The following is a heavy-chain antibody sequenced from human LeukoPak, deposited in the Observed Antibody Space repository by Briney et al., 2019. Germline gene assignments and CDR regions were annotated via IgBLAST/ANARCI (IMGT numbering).Heavy chain of an antibody. J-gene: IGHJ3*02. CDR3: ARGKDDAFDI. V-gene: IGHV3-53*01. CDR2: IYSGGST. Sequence: GGSLRLSCAASGFTVSSNYMSWVRQAPGKGLEWVSVIYSGGSTYYADSVRGRFTISRDNSKNTLYLQMNSLRAENTAVYYCARGKDDAFDIWGQGTMVTVSS. CDR1: GFTVSSNY.